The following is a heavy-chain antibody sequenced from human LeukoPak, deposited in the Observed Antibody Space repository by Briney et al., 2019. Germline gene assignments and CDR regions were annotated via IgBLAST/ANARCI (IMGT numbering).Heavy chain of an antibody. CDR2: ISHDGSNK. Sequence: GGSLRLSCAASGFTFSSYAMHWVRQAPGKGLEWVAVISHDGSNKYYADSVKGRFTISRDNSKNTLYLQMNSLRAEDTAVYYCARDQSIAVAGILADYYYYGMDVWGQGTTVTVSS. CDR1: GFTFSSYA. J-gene: IGHJ6*02. CDR3: ARDQSIAVAGILADYYYYGMDV. V-gene: IGHV3-30*04. D-gene: IGHD6-19*01.